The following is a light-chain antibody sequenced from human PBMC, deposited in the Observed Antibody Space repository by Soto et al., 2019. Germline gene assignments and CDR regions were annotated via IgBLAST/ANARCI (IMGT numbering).Light chain of an antibody. Sequence: EIVLTQSPCTLSLSPGERATLSCRASQSVSNNYLAWYQQKPGQAPRLLIYGASNRATGIPDRFSGSGSGTDFTLTISSLEPEDFAVYYCQQRSNWLTFGGGTKVDNK. J-gene: IGKJ4*01. CDR2: GAS. CDR1: QSVSNNY. V-gene: IGKV3D-20*02. CDR3: QQRSNWLT.